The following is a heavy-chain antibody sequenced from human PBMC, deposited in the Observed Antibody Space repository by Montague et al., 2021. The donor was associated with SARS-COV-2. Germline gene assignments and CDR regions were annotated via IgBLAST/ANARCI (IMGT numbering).Heavy chain of an antibody. V-gene: IGHV4-34*01. CDR2: INHSGST. D-gene: IGHD3-10*01. CDR3: ARVGNYLGVY. CDR1: GGSFSGYY. Sequence: SETLSLTCAVYGGSFSGYYWNWIRQPPGKGLEWIGEINHSGSTNYNPSLKSRVTISVDTSNNQFSLKLKSMSAADTAVYYCARVGNYLGVYWGQGILVTVSS. J-gene: IGHJ4*02.